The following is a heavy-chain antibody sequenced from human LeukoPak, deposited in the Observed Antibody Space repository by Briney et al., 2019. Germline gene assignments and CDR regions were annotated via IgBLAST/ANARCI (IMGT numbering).Heavy chain of an antibody. CDR2: INPNSGGT. CDR1: GYTFTGYY. V-gene: IGHV1-2*02. J-gene: IGHJ4*02. CDR3: ARDLGDILTGLSLN. Sequence: ASVKVSCTASGYTFTGYYMRWVRQAPGQGLEWMGWINPNSGGTNYAQKFQGRVTMTRDTSISTAYVELSRLRSDDTAVYYCARDLGDILTGLSLNWGQGTLVTVSS. D-gene: IGHD3-9*01.